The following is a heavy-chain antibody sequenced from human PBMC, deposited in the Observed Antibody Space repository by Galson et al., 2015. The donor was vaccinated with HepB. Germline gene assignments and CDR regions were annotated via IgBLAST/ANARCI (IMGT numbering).Heavy chain of an antibody. J-gene: IGHJ4*02. CDR3: ARAEDIALVILGY. Sequence: SVKVSCKASGYTFIGYYMYWVRQAPGQGLEWMGWISPNSGGTNYAQKFQGRVTMTRDTSISTAYMELSRLRSDDTAVYYCARAEDIALVILGYWGQGTLVTVSS. CDR1: GYTFIGYY. D-gene: IGHD5-18*01. V-gene: IGHV1-2*02. CDR2: ISPNSGGT.